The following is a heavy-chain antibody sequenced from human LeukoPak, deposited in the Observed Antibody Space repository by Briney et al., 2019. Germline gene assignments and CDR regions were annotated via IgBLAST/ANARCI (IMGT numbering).Heavy chain of an antibody. Sequence: GGSLRLSCAASGFTFSSYAMHWVRQAPGKGLEWVAVISYDGSNKYYADSVKGRFTISRDNSKNTLYLQMNSLRAEDTAVYCCARDPTQRWLQWGYFDYWGQGTLVTVSS. V-gene: IGHV3-30-3*01. CDR1: GFTFSSYA. CDR3: ARDPTQRWLQWGYFDY. D-gene: IGHD5-24*01. CDR2: ISYDGSNK. J-gene: IGHJ4*02.